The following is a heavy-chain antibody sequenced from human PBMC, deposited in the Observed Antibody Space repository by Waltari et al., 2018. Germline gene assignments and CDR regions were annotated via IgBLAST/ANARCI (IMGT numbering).Heavy chain of an antibody. CDR1: GGSISSYY. J-gene: IGHJ4*02. V-gene: IGHV4-4*07. Sequence: CTVSGGSISSYYWSWIRQPAGKGLEWIGRIYTSGSTNYNPSLKSRVTMSVDTSKNQFSLKLSSVTAADTAVYYCARDKAGTVTEQSFDYWGQGTLVTVSS. D-gene: IGHD4-17*01. CDR2: IYTSGST. CDR3: ARDKAGTVTEQSFDY.